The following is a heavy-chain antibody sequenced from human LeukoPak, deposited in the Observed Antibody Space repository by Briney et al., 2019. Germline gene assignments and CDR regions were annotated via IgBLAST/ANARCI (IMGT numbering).Heavy chain of an antibody. CDR1: GFNLRTYA. V-gene: IGHV3-30-3*01. CDR2: ISYDGSNE. J-gene: IGHJ3*01. CDR3: ARGPDPVLRGPRRAFDL. Sequence: GGSLRLSCAASGFNLRTYAMHWVRQAPGKGLEWVAVISYDGSNEDYTASVKGRFIISRDDSKNTMSLQMNSLRVDDTAIYYCARGPDPVLRGPRRAFDLWGQGTMVTVSS. D-gene: IGHD3-10*01.